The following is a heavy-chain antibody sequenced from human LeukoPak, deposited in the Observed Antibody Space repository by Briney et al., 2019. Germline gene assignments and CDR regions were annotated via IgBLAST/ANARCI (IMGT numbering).Heavy chain of an antibody. D-gene: IGHD6-6*01. CDR1: GFTFSNTW. J-gene: IGHJ6*03. CDR2: IHSDGIST. V-gene: IGHV3-74*03. CDR3: ARDYFSSSYYMDV. Sequence: PGGSLRLSCAASGFTFSNTWMHWVRQAPGKGLVWVSRIHSDGISTTYADSVKGRFTISRDNSRNTLYLQMNSLRAEDTSVYYCARDYFSSSYYMDVWGKGTTVTVSS.